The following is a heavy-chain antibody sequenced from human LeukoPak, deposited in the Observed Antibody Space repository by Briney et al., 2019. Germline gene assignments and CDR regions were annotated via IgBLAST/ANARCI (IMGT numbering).Heavy chain of an antibody. D-gene: IGHD1-26*01. CDR2: ISASGGNS. CDR1: GFTFSDSA. J-gene: IGHJ4*02. V-gene: IGHV3-23*01. Sequence: QSGGSLRLSCAASGFTFSDSAMSLVRQASGRGLEWVSLISASGGNSYYADSVKGRFTVSRDSSKNTLHLQMNSLRAEDTAVYYCARDIELSCWGQGTLVTVSS. CDR3: ARDIELSC.